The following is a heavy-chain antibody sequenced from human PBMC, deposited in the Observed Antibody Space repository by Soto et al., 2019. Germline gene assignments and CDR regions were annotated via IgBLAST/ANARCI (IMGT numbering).Heavy chain of an antibody. CDR3: ARDGVGLELLVPPDYYYYYMDF. J-gene: IGHJ6*03. D-gene: IGHD1-7*01. CDR2: IIPILGIA. CDR1: GGTFSSYT. V-gene: IGHV1-69*04. Sequence: SVMVSCKASGGTFSSYTISWVRQAPGQGLEWMGRIIPILGIANYAQKFQGRVTITADKSTGTAYMELSSLRSEDTAVYYCARDGVGLELLVPPDYYYYYMDFWGKGTTVTVSS.